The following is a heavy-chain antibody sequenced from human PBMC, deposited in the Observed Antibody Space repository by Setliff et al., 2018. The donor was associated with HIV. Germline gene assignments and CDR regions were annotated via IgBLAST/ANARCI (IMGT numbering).Heavy chain of an antibody. CDR2: IYSSGST. V-gene: IGHV4-59*01. J-gene: IGHJ5*02. CDR3: ASAGSYCGDDCPYNWLTP. CDR1: GVSISTYY. Sequence: PSETLSLTCTVSGVSISTYYWIWIRQSPGKGLEWIGYIYSSGSTNSNPSLSSRVSMSVDTSKSQFSLKLTSVTAADTAVYYCASAGSYCGDDCPYNWLTPWGQGTQVTVSS. D-gene: IGHD2-21*02.